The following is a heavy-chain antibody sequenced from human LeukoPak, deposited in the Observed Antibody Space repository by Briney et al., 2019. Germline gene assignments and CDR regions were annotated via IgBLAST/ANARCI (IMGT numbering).Heavy chain of an antibody. CDR1: GGSISTYY. CDR3: ARADSSSWYLAFDY. Sequence: PSETLSLTCTVSGGSISTYYWSWIRQPPGKGLEWIGYIYYSGSTNYIPSLKSRVAISVDTSKNQFSLKLSSVTAADTAVYYCARADSSSWYLAFDYWGQGTLVTVSS. J-gene: IGHJ4*02. V-gene: IGHV4-59*12. D-gene: IGHD6-13*01. CDR2: IYYSGST.